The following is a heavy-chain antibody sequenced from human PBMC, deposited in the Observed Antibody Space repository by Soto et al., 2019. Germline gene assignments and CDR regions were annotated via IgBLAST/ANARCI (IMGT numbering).Heavy chain of an antibody. CDR3: ARIDKGPTGTTYYYYYGMDV. D-gene: IGHD1-7*01. V-gene: IGHV4-31*03. J-gene: IGHJ6*02. Sequence: SVTLSLTCTVSGGSISSVGYYWSWIRQHPGKGLEWIGYIYYSGSTYYNPSLKSRVTISVDTSKNQFSLKLSSVTAADTAVYYCARIDKGPTGTTYYYYYGMDVWGQGTTVTVSS. CDR2: IYYSGST. CDR1: GGSISSVGYY.